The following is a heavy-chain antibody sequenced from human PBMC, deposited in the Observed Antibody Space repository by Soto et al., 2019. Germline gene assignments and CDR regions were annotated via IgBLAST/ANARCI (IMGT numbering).Heavy chain of an antibody. D-gene: IGHD5-12*01. CDR1: GYTFTGYY. CDR2: VSPNSGGT. Sequence: ASVNVSCKASGYTFTGYYIHWVRQAPGQGLEWMGWVSPNSGGTNYAQKFQGRVTMTRDTSISSAYMELSRLRSDDTAVYYCARANSGDDDEFDYWGQGTPVTVSS. J-gene: IGHJ4*02. V-gene: IGHV1-2*02. CDR3: ARANSGDDDEFDY.